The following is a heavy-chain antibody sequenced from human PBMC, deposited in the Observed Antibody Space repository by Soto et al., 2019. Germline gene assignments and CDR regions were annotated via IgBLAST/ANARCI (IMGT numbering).Heavy chain of an antibody. J-gene: IGHJ6*02. D-gene: IGHD3-16*01. CDR1: GGTFSSYA. V-gene: IGHV1-69*12. CDR2: IIPIYGTA. CDR3: AQCLLGVNYYYGMDV. Sequence: QVQLVQSGAEVKKPGSSVKVSCKASGGTFSSYAINWVRQAPGQGLEWMGGIIPIYGTADYAQKFQGRVTITADQSTSTAYMELSSLRSEDTAVYYCAQCLLGVNYYYGMDVWGQGTTVTVSS.